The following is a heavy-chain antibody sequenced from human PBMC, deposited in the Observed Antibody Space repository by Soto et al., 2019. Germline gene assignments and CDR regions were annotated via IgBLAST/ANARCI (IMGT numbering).Heavy chain of an antibody. J-gene: IGHJ4*02. V-gene: IGHV4-31*03. CDR3: ARENGLMVYALDY. Sequence: TLSLTCTVSGGSISSGGYYWSWIRQHPGKGLEWIGYIYYSGSTYYNPSLKSRVTISVDTSKNQFSLKLSSVTAADTAVYYCARENGLMVYALDYWGQGTLVTVSS. CDR1: GGSISSGGYY. CDR2: IYYSGST. D-gene: IGHD2-8*01.